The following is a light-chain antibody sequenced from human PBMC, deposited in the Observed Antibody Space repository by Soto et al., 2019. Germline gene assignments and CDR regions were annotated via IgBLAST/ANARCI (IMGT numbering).Light chain of an antibody. CDR2: EDR. CDR1: ALPKKN. CDR3: FSIDSTGNHRV. V-gene: IGLV3-10*01. J-gene: IGLJ2*01. Sequence: SYELTQPPSVLVSPGQTARITCSGDALPKKNGYWYQQKSGQAPVLVIYEDRKRPSGIPERFSGSSSGAMATLTISGAQVEDEADYYCFSIDSTGNHRVFGGGTQLTVL.